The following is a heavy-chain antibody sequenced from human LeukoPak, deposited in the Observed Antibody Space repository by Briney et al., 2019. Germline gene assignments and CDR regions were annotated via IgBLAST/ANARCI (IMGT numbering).Heavy chain of an antibody. V-gene: IGHV3-21*01. Sequence: GGSLRLSCAASGFTFSSYSMNWVRQAPGKGLEWVSSISSSSSYIYYADSVKGRFTISRDNAKNSLYLQMNSLRAEDTAVYYCARARTYYYDSSGYYAPDYWGQGTLVTVSS. CDR2: ISSSSSYI. CDR1: GFTFSSYS. J-gene: IGHJ4*02. CDR3: ARARTYYYDSSGYYAPDY. D-gene: IGHD3-22*01.